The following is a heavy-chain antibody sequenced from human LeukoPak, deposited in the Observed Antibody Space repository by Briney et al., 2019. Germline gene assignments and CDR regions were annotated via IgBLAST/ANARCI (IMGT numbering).Heavy chain of an antibody. V-gene: IGHV3-33*01. Sequence: GGSLRLSCAASGFTFSSYGMHWVCQAPGKGLEWVAVIWYDGSNKYYADSVKGRFTISRDNSKNTLYLQMNSLRAEDTAVYYCARDSYPAAGAWIVYWGQGTLVTVSS. CDR3: ARDSYPAAGAWIVY. CDR2: IWYDGSNK. CDR1: GFTFSSYG. J-gene: IGHJ4*02. D-gene: IGHD6-13*01.